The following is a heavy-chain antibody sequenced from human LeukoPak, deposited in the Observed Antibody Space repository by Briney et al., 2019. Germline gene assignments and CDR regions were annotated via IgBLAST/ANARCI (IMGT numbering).Heavy chain of an antibody. D-gene: IGHD3-10*01. Sequence: SETLSLTCTVSGGSISSYYWSWIRQPPGKGLEWIGYIYYSGGTNYNPSLKSRVTISVDTSKNQFSLKLSSVTAADTAVYYCARGYYYGSGLIYYYYYMDVWGKGTTVTISS. CDR2: IYYSGGT. CDR1: GGSISSYY. CDR3: ARGYYYGSGLIYYYYYMDV. V-gene: IGHV4-59*01. J-gene: IGHJ6*03.